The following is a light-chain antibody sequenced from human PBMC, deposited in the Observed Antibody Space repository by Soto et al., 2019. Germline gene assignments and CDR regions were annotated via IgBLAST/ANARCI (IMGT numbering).Light chain of an antibody. CDR2: EVS. CDR1: SSNVGSYNL. Sequence: QSVLTQPASVSGSPGQSITISCTGTSSNVGSYNLVSWYQRHPGKAPKLMIYEVSKRPSGVSNRFSGSKSGNTASLTISGLQAEDDAAYHCCSYAGSYTYVFRPGTKVTVL. J-gene: IGLJ1*01. V-gene: IGLV2-23*02. CDR3: CSYAGSYTYV.